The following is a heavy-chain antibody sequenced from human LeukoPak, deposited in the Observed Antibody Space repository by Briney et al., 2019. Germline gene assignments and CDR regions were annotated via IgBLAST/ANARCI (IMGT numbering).Heavy chain of an antibody. V-gene: IGHV3-23*01. CDR2: ISGSGGNT. D-gene: IGHD2-21*02. Sequence: PGGSLRLSCAAFGFTFSNYAISWVRQAPGKGLEWVSAISGSGGNTYYADPVKGRFTISRDNSKNTLYLQMSRLRAEDTALYYCAKPYGTDCGGDCYFDYWGQGTLVSVSS. CDR1: GFTFSNYA. J-gene: IGHJ4*02. CDR3: AKPYGTDCGGDCYFDY.